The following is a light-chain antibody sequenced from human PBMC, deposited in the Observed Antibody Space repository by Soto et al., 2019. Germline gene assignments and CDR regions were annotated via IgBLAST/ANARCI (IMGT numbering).Light chain of an antibody. CDR2: AAS. CDR3: QKHDGAPLT. CDR1: QDINIY. V-gene: IGKV1-27*01. J-gene: IGKJ4*01. Sequence: DIQMTQSPSSLSASVGDRVTITCRAGQDINIYLAWYQQKPGKVPKLLISAASTLQSGVPSRFSGSGSGTDFTLTISSLQPEDVATYYCQKHDGAPLTFGGGTKVEIK.